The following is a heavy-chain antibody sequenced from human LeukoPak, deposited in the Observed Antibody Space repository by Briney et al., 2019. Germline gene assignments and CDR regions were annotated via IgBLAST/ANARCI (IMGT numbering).Heavy chain of an antibody. CDR3: ARVRRPEYSSSSYYYYMDV. CDR1: GYTFTGYY. D-gene: IGHD6-6*01. V-gene: IGHV1-2*02. Sequence: ASVKVSCKASGYTFTGYYMHWVRQAPGQGLEWMGWINSNSGGTNYAQKFQGRVTMIRDTSTTTAYMELNRLRSDDTAVYYCARVRRPEYSSSSYYYYMDVWGKGTTVTVSS. CDR2: INSNSGGT. J-gene: IGHJ6*03.